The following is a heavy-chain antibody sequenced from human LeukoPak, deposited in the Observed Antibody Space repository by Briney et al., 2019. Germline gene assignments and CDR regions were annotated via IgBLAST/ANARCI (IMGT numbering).Heavy chain of an antibody. Sequence: PGGSLRLSCAASGFTFNHAWMSWVRQAPGKGLEWVGRIKSKTDGATTEYAEPVKGRFTISRDDSKNTLYLQMNSLKTEDTAVYYCTTVGSSRYYYYFDYWGQGSLDTVSS. V-gene: IGHV3-15*01. J-gene: IGHJ4*02. D-gene: IGHD3-22*01. CDR2: IKSKTDGATT. CDR1: GFTFNHAW. CDR3: TTVGSSRYYYYFDY.